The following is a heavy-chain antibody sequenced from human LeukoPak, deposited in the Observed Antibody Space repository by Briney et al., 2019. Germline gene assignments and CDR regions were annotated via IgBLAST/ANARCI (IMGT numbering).Heavy chain of an antibody. D-gene: IGHD3-10*01. CDR1: RFTFSSYA. J-gene: IGHJ3*02. Sequence: GGSLRLSCAASRFTFSSYAMSWVRQAPGKGLEWVSAISGSGGSTYYADSVKGRFTISRDDSKNTVYLQMRSLRAEDTAVYYCAKEHPYGSGSDGFDIWGQGTMVTVSS. CDR2: ISGSGGST. CDR3: AKEHPYGSGSDGFDI. V-gene: IGHV3-23*01.